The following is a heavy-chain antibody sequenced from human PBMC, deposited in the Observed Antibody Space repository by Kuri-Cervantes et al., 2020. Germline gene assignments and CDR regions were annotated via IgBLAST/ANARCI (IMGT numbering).Heavy chain of an antibody. CDR2: IYYSGST. CDR1: GGSISSYY. D-gene: IGHD3-3*01. V-gene: IGHV4-59*01. CDR3: ARHSEAGRSYDFWSGYYERGWFDP. Sequence: GSLRLSCTVSGGSISSYYWSWIRQPPGKGLEWIGYIYYSGSTNYNPSLKSRVTISVDTSKNQFSLKLSSVTAADTAVYYCARHSEAGRSYDFWSGYYERGWFDPWGQGTLVTVSS. J-gene: IGHJ5*02.